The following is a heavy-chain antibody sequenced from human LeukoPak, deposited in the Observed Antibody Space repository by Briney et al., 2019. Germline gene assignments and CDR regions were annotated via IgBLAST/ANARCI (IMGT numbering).Heavy chain of an antibody. J-gene: IGHJ5*02. CDR1: GYTFTSYD. CDR2: INPNSGGT. Sequence: AASVKVSCKASGYTFTSYDINWVRQAPGQGLEWMGWINPNSGGTKYAQKFQGRVSMTRDTSISTAYMELSGLRSDDTAVYYCARGGADYDSSGPFDHWGQGTLVTVSS. V-gene: IGHV1-2*02. D-gene: IGHD3-22*01. CDR3: ARGGADYDSSGPFDH.